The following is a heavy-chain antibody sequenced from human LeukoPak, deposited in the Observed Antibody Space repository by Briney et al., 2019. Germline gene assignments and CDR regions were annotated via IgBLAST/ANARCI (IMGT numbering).Heavy chain of an antibody. CDR1: GGSISSSSYY. D-gene: IGHD1-14*01. Sequence: PSETLSLTCTVSGGSISSSSYYLGWIRHPPGKGLEWIGSIYYSGSTYYNPSLNSRVTISVDTSKNQFSLKLSSVTAADTAVYYCASGRPRSFDYWGQGTLVTVSS. CDR3: ASGRPRSFDY. V-gene: IGHV4-39*01. CDR2: IYYSGST. J-gene: IGHJ4*02.